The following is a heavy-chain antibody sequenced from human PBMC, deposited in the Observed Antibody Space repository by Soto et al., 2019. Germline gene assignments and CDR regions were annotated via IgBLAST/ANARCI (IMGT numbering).Heavy chain of an antibody. V-gene: IGHV3-21*01. J-gene: IGHJ3*02. CDR2: ISSSSSYI. CDR3: ARSGIAVAAPPFDI. Sequence: PGGSLRLSCAASGFTFSSYSMNWVRQAPGKGLEWVSSISSSSSYIYYADSVKGRFTISRDNAKNSLYLQMNSLRAEDTAVYYCARSGIAVAAPPFDIWGQGTMVTVSS. D-gene: IGHD6-19*01. CDR1: GFTFSSYS.